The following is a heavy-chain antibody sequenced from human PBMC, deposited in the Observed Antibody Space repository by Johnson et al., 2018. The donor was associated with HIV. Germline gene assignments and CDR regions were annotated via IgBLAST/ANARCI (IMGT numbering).Heavy chain of an antibody. D-gene: IGHD3-9*01. Sequence: QVQLVESGGGVVQPGRSLRLSCAASGFTFSSYGMHWVRQAPGKGLEWVGVISYDGGNKYYADSVRGRITISRDNTKNMVYLQMNSLRPEDTAVYYCARERFSDMLTGYHAFDVWGQGTMVTVSS. V-gene: IGHV3-30*03. J-gene: IGHJ3*01. CDR2: ISYDGGNK. CDR1: GFTFSSYG. CDR3: ARERFSDMLTGYHAFDV.